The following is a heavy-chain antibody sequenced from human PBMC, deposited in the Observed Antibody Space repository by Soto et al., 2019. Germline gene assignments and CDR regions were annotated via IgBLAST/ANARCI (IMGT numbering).Heavy chain of an antibody. D-gene: IGHD3-3*01. CDR1: GGSVSSGTHY. V-gene: IGHV4-61*01. CDR2: IYYSGSA. CDR3: ARGEWLTGEGDYYFDS. Sequence: SETLSLTCTVSGGSVSSGTHYWSWIRQPPKKGLEWIGCIYYSGSANYNPSLRSRVTTSLDTSNNQFSLRLMSVTAADTALYYCARGEWLTGEGDYYFDSWGRGTLVTVSS. J-gene: IGHJ4*02.